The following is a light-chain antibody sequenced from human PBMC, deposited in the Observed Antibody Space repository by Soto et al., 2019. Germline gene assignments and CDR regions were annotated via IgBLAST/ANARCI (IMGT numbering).Light chain of an antibody. J-gene: IGLJ3*02. V-gene: IGLV2-23*02. CDR3: CSYAGNSGV. CDR2: EVS. CDR1: SSDVGSYNF. Sequence: QSVLTQPASVSGSPGQSIIISCTGTSSDVGSYNFVSWYQQHPGKAPKLVIYEVSKRPSGVSNRFSGSKSGNTASLTISGLQPEDEADYYCCSYAGNSGVFGGGTKVTVL.